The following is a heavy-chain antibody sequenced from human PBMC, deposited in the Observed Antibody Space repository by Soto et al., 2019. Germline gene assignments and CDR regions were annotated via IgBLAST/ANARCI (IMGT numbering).Heavy chain of an antibody. CDR2: ISGSGGST. J-gene: IGHJ4*02. Sequence: GGSLRLSCAASGFTFSSYAMSWVRQAPGKGLEWVSAISGSGGSTYYADSVKGRFTISRDNTKDSLYLQMNSLRAEDTAIYYCARGSAFIGLDYWGQGTPVTVSS. V-gene: IGHV3-23*01. D-gene: IGHD1-26*01. CDR1: GFTFSSYA. CDR3: ARGSAFIGLDY.